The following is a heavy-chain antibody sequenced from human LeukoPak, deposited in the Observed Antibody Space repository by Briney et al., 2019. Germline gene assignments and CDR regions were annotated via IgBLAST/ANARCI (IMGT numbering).Heavy chain of an antibody. J-gene: IGHJ5*02. D-gene: IGHD4-17*01. V-gene: IGHV3-23*01. CDR3: AKDLSAGGHYGYGRLDP. CDR1: GFTFSNYV. Sequence: GGSLRPSCAASGFTFSNYVMNWVRKAPGKGLEWVSAISGSGDYSNSADSVKGRFTISRDNSENTLYLQMNSLRAEDTAVYYCAKDLSAGGHYGYGRLDPWGQGTLVTVSS. CDR2: ISGSGDYS.